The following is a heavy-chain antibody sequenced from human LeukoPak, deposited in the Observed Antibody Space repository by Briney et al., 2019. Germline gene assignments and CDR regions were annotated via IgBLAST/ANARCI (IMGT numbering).Heavy chain of an antibody. D-gene: IGHD5-18*01. CDR3: ARDQRGYSYGYGFDP. V-gene: IGHV1-2*02. J-gene: IGHJ5*02. CDR2: VNPNSSGT. Sequence: GASVKVSCKASGYTFTVYYIHWVRQAPGQGLEWMGWVNPNSSGTTYAQKFQGRVTMTRDTSISTAYMELSRLTADDTAVYYCARDQRGYSYGYGFDPWGQGTLVTVSS. CDR1: GYTFTVYY.